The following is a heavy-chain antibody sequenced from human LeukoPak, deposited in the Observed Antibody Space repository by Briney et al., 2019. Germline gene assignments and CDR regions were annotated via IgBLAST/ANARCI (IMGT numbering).Heavy chain of an antibody. CDR2: IYYSGST. CDR1: GGSISSGGYY. V-gene: IGHV4-31*03. J-gene: IGHJ4*02. D-gene: IGHD3-10*01. CDR3: ARGRRYYGSGSTFYFDY. Sequence: PSETLSLTCTVSGGSISSGGYYWSWIRQHPGKGLEWIGYIYYSGSTYYNPSLKSRVTISVDTSKNQFSLKLSSVTAADTAVYYCARGRRYYGSGSTFYFDYWGQGTLVTVSS.